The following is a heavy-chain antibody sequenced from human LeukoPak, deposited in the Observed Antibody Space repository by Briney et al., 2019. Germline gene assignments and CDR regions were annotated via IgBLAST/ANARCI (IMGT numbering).Heavy chain of an antibody. D-gene: IGHD3-9*01. J-gene: IGHJ4*02. V-gene: IGHV3-23*01. Sequence: PGGSLRLSCAASGFTLSNFWMSWVRQAPGKGLEWVSAISGSGGSTYYADSVKGRFTISRDNSKNTLYLQMNSLRAEDTAVYYCAKASTLTGYPTNFDYWGQGTLVTVSS. CDR1: GFTLSNFW. CDR2: ISGSGGST. CDR3: AKASTLTGYPTNFDY.